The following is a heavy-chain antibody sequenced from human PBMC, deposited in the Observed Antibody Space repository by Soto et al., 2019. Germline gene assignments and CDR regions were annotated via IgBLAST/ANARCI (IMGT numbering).Heavy chain of an antibody. J-gene: IGHJ6*02. CDR3: AQDKDRVQFGGNYYYAIDV. Sequence: QVQLVQSGAEVKKPGSSVTVSCKASGGTFGNSAISWVRQAPGQGLEWMGGIIPIFPTTDYAQKFQGRVTISADESTTTDYMELARLRSEDTAVYSGAQDKDRVQFGGNYYYAIDVWGQGTTVTVSS. D-gene: IGHD1-1*01. CDR2: IIPIFPTT. V-gene: IGHV1-69*12. CDR1: GGTFGNSA.